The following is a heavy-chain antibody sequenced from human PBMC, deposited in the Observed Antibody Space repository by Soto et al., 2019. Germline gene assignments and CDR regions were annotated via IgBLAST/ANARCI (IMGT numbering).Heavy chain of an antibody. D-gene: IGHD2-15*01. CDR2: INHSGST. CDR1: GGSFSGYY. Sequence: SETLSLTCAVYGGSFSGYYWSWIRQPPGKGLGWIGEINHSGSTNYNPSLKSRVTISVDTSKNQFSLKLSSVTAADTAVYYCARVGCSGGSCYRPPDYWGQGTLVTVSS. CDR3: ARVGCSGGSCYRPPDY. V-gene: IGHV4-34*01. J-gene: IGHJ4*02.